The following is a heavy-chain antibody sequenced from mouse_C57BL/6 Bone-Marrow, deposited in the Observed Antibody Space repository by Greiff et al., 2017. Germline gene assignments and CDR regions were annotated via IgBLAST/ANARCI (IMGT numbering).Heavy chain of an antibody. CDR2: INPNNGGT. D-gene: IGHD2-3*01. J-gene: IGHJ2*01. Sequence: VQLQQSGPELVKPGASVKIPCKASGYTFTDYNMDWVKQSHGKSLEWIGDINPNNGGTIYNQKFKGKATLTVAKSSSTAYMELRSLTSEDTAVYYCARSLDGYSFDYWGQGTTLTVSS. CDR1: GYTFTDYN. CDR3: ARSLDGYSFDY. V-gene: IGHV1-18*01.